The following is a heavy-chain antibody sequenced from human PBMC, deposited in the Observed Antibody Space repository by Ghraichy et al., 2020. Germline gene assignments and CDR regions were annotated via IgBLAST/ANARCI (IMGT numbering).Heavy chain of an antibody. V-gene: IGHV3-23*01. D-gene: IGHD3-22*01. CDR2: ISGSGGST. CDR1: GFTFSSYA. Sequence: GGSLRLSCAASGFTFSSYAMSWVRQAPGKGLEWVSAISGSGGSTYYADSVKGRFTISRDNSKNTLYLQMNSLRAEDTAVYYCAKDVGVPMYYYDSSGYPHYFDYWGQGTLVTVSS. CDR3: AKDVGVPMYYYDSSGYPHYFDY. J-gene: IGHJ4*02.